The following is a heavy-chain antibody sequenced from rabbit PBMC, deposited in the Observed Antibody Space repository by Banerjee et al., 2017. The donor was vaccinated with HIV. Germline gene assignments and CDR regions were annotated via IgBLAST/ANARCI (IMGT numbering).Heavy chain of an antibody. CDR3: ASDHAGYAGYGYAITYGMDL. V-gene: IGHV1S40*01. Sequence: QSLEESGGDLVKPGASLTLTCTASGFSFSGSYYICWVRQAPGKGLEWIACIYVGSSGSTSYATWPKGRFTISKTSSTTVTLQMTSLTAADTATYFCASDHAGYAGYGYAITYGMDLWGPGTLVTVS. CDR1: GFSFSGSYY. J-gene: IGHJ6*01. D-gene: IGHD6-1*01. CDR2: IYVGSSGST.